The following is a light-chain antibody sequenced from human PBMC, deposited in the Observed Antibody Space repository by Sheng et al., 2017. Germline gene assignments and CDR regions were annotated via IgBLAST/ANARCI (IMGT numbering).Light chain of an antibody. V-gene: IGKV3-11*01. CDR3: QQRGKWPPYT. Sequence: EVVLTQSPATLSLSPGERATLSCRASQSVNSHLAWYQQKPGQAPRLLIYDASNRATGIPARFSGSGSGTDFTLTISSLEAEDSAVYYCQQRGKWPPYTFGQGTKVEI. CDR2: DAS. CDR1: QSVNSH. J-gene: IGKJ2*01.